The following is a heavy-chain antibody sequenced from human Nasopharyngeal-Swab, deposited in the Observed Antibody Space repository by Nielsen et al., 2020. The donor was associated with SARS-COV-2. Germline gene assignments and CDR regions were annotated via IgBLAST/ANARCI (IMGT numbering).Heavy chain of an antibody. D-gene: IGHD6-19*01. CDR1: GFTFSDYP. Sequence: GESLKISCAASGFTFSDYPMYWLRQAPGQGLEWVAVITYVGRHAAYADSVRGRFTISRDNSKNTLYLQMNSLRAEDTAVYYCAKEEPVYSSGPYDYWGQGTLVTVSS. CDR2: ITYVGRHA. J-gene: IGHJ4*02. V-gene: IGHV3-30*04. CDR3: AKEEPVYSSGPYDY.